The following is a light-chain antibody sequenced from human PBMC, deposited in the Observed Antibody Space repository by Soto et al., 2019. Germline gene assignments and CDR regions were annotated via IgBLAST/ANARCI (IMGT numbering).Light chain of an antibody. CDR1: QSVSNNY. V-gene: IGKV3-20*01. CDR3: QHYSNPGT. J-gene: IGKJ1*01. Sequence: DIVLTQSPCTLSVSGGDSATLSCRASQSVSNNYLAWYQQKPGQAPRLLIYGASNGATGIPGSFSSSGSGKESTLTIRMLAPEYLAFYYCQHYSNPGTXGQGTKVDIK. CDR2: GAS.